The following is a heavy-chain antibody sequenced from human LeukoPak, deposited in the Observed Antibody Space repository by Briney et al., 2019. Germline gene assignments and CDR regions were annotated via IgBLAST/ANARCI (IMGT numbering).Heavy chain of an antibody. V-gene: IGHV3-74*01. D-gene: IGHD3-10*01. CDR1: GFTFSSYW. Sequence: GGSLRLSCAASGFTFSSYWMHWVRQAPGKGLVWVSRINSDVSSTSYADSVKGRFTISRDNAKNTLYLQMNSLRAEDTAVYYCARRRSGSQSGDFDIWGQGTMVTVSS. CDR3: ARRRSGSQSGDFDI. J-gene: IGHJ3*02. CDR2: INSDVSST.